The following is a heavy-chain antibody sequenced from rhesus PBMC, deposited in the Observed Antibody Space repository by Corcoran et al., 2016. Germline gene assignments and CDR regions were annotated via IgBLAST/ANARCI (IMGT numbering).Heavy chain of an antibody. CDR1: GFTFDDYA. Sequence: EVQLVESGGGVVQPGGSLRLSCAASGFTFDDYAMHWVRQDPGKGLEWVSVIGWNVGSTYYAASVNGQFTISRDTAKHSLYLQMGSLRAEDTALYYCARVRPTGVIIGYFDYWGRGVLVTVSS. CDR2: IGWNVGST. D-gene: IGHD3-34*01. CDR3: ARVRPTGVIIGYFDY. J-gene: IGHJ4*01. V-gene: IGHV3-201*01.